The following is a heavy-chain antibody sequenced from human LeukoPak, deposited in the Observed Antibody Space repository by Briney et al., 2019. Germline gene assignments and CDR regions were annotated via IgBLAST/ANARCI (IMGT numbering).Heavy chain of an antibody. D-gene: IGHD2-2*01. CDR2: ISGSGGST. J-gene: IGHJ4*02. V-gene: IGHV3-23*01. CDR1: GFTFSSYA. Sequence: GGSLRLSCAASGFTFSSYAMSWVRQAPGKGLEWVSAISGSGGSTYYADSVKGRFTISRDNYKNTLYLQMNSLRAEDTAVYYCAKDLVVVPAAMLDYWGQGTLVTVSS. CDR3: AKDLVVVPAAMLDY.